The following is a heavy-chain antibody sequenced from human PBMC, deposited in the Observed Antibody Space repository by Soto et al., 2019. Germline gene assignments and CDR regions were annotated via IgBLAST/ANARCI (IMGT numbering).Heavy chain of an antibody. D-gene: IGHD5-12*01. V-gene: IGHV3-23*01. CDR2: ISGSGGTT. Sequence: GGSLRLSCTASGFSFSSYAMTWVRQAPGKGLEWVSTISGSGGTTFYADSVKGRFTISRDNSKNTLSLQMNSLRAEDTAVYYCSKDTDATGVATFYFDWWGQGALVTVSS. CDR3: SKDTDATGVATFYFDW. CDR1: GFSFSSYA. J-gene: IGHJ4*02.